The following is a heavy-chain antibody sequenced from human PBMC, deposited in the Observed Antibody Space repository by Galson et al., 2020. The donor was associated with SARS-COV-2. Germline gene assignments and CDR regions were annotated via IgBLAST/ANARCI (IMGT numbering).Heavy chain of an antibody. Sequence: GGSLRLSCAASGFTFSSYAMHWVRQAPGKGLEWVAVTSYDGSNKYYADSVKGRFTISRDNSKNTLYLQMNSLRAEDTAVYYCARDLHYYGSGSYYRPPLGYWGQGTLVTVSS. J-gene: IGHJ4*02. CDR1: GFTFSSYA. CDR2: TSYDGSNK. CDR3: ARDLHYYGSGSYYRPPLGY. D-gene: IGHD3-10*01. V-gene: IGHV3-30-3*01.